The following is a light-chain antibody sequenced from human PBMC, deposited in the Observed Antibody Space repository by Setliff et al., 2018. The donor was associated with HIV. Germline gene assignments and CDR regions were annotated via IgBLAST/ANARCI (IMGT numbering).Light chain of an antibody. J-gene: IGLJ1*01. V-gene: IGLV2-11*01. CDR2: DDT. CDR1: SSDVGSYNY. CDR3: CSYADSYTSLYV. Sequence: SALAQPRSVSGSPGQSVTISCTGTSSDVGSYNYVSWYQHHPDKAPKVMIYDDTKRPSGVPDRFSGSKSGNTASLTISGLQTEDEADYYCCSYADSYTSLYVFGTGTKVTV.